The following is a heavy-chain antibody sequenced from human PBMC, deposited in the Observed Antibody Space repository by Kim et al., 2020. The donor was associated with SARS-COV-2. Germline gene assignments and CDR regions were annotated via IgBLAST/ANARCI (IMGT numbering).Heavy chain of an antibody. CDR1: GFTFSDHY. Sequence: GGSLRLSCAASGFTFSDHYMDWVRQAPGKGLEWVGRTRNKANSYTTEYAASVKGRFTISRDDSKNSLYLQMNSLKTEDTAVYYCARVGWYYDILTGYDYYYYGMDVWGQGTTVTVSS. CDR3: ARVGWYYDILTGYDYYYYGMDV. J-gene: IGHJ6*02. D-gene: IGHD3-9*01. CDR2: TRNKANSYTT. V-gene: IGHV3-72*01.